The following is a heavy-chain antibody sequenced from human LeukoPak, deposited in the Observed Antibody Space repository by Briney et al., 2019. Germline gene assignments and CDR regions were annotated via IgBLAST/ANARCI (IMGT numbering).Heavy chain of an antibody. V-gene: IGHV3-11*01. CDR3: ASTGGGYCSSTSCHAPYDY. J-gene: IGHJ4*02. D-gene: IGHD2-2*01. CDR2: ISSSGSTI. Sequence: PGGSLRLSCAASGFTFSDYYMSWIPQAPGKGLEWVSYISSSGSTIYYADSVKGRFTISRDNAKNSLYLQMNSLRAEDTAVYYCASTGGGYCSSTSCHAPYDYWGQGTLVTVSS. CDR1: GFTFSDYY.